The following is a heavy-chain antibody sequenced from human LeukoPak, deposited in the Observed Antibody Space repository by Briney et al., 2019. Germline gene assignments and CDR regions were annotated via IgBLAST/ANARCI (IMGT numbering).Heavy chain of an antibody. J-gene: IGHJ4*02. CDR3: ARDHSSSWYNY. V-gene: IGHV3-23*01. D-gene: IGHD6-13*01. CDR1: GFTFKNYA. Sequence: PGGSPRLSCAASGFTFKNYAMNWVRQSPGQGLEWVSTISGDAVTSWYADSVKGRFTISRDNSKNTLYLQMNSLRAEDTAVYYCARDHSSSWYNYWGQGTLVTVSS. CDR2: ISGDAVTS.